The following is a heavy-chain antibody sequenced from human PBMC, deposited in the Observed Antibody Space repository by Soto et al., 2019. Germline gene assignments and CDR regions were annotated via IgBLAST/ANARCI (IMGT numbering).Heavy chain of an antibody. V-gene: IGHV3-21*01. J-gene: IGHJ4*02. CDR1: GFTFSSYS. CDR3: ARVPSSYDYGGGQIDY. D-gene: IGHD3-16*01. CDR2: ISSSSSYI. Sequence: GGSLRLSCAASGFTFSSYSMNWVRQAPGKGLEWVSSISSSSSYIYYADSVKGRFTISRDNAKNSLYLQMNSLRAEDTAVYYCARVPSSYDYGGGQIDYWGQGTLVTVSS.